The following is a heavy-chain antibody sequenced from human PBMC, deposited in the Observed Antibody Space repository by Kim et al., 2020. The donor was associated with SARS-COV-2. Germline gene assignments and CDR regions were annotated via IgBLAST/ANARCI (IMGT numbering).Heavy chain of an antibody. CDR2: IRSKANSYAT. V-gene: IGHV3-73*01. Sequence: GGSLRLSCAASGFTFSGSAMHWVRQASGKGLEWVGRIRSKANSYATAYAASVKGRFTISRDDSKNTAYLQMNSLKTEDTAVYYCTRLRGVYGSGFPYGMDVWGQGTTVTVSS. CDR3: TRLRGVYGSGFPYGMDV. D-gene: IGHD3-10*01. J-gene: IGHJ6*02. CDR1: GFTFSGSA.